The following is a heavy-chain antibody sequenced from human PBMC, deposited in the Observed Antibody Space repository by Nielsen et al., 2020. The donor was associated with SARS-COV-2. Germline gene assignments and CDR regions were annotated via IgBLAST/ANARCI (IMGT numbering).Heavy chain of an antibody. D-gene: IGHD1-26*01. J-gene: IGHJ3*02. CDR3: ATGRRSGAFDI. Sequence: GESLKISCAASGFTFSSYWMHWVRQAPGKGLVWVSRINSDGSSTSYADSVKGRFTISRDNAKNTLYLQMNSLRAEDTAVYYCATGRRSGAFDIWGQGTMVTVSS. CDR2: INSDGSST. CDR1: GFTFSSYW. V-gene: IGHV3-74*01.